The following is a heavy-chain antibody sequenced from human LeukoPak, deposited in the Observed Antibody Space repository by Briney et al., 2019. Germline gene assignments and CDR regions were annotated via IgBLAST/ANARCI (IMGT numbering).Heavy chain of an antibody. J-gene: IGHJ3*02. V-gene: IGHV1-69*13. CDR2: IIPIFGTA. D-gene: IGHD2-2*01. CDR1: GGTFSSYA. CDR3: ARDTGGYCSSTSCYRGAFDI. Sequence: SVKVSCKASGGTFSSYAISWVRQAPGQGLEWMGGIIPIFGTANYAQKFQGRVTITADESTSTAYMELSSLRSEDTAVYYCARDTGGYCSSTSCYRGAFDIWGQGTMVTVSS.